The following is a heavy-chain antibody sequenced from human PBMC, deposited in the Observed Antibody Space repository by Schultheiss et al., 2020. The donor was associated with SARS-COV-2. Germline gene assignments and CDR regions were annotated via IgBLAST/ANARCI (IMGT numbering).Heavy chain of an antibody. V-gene: IGHV4-34*01. Sequence: SETLSLTCTVSGGSISSYYWSWIRQPPGKGLEWIGEINHSGSTNYNPSLKSRVTISVDTSKNQFSLKLSSVTAADTAVYYCAKDYGSSPLPGDWGQGTLVTVSS. CDR3: AKDYGSSPLPGD. CDR2: INHSGST. CDR1: GGSISSYY. J-gene: IGHJ4*02. D-gene: IGHD3-10*01.